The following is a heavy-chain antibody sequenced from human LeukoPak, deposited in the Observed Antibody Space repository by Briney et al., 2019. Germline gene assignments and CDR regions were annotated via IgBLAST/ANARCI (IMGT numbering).Heavy chain of an antibody. Sequence: SETLSLTCTVSGGSISSYYWSWIRQPPGKGLEWIGHIYYTESTNYNPSLRSRVTISVDTSENQFSLQLSSVTAADTAVYYCAGGAPETALAYCGGDCHEFYYQYYYGLDVWGQGTTVTVSS. J-gene: IGHJ6*02. V-gene: IGHV4-59*01. CDR2: IYYTEST. D-gene: IGHD2-21*02. CDR3: AGGAPETALAYCGGDCHEFYYQYYYGLDV. CDR1: GGSISSYY.